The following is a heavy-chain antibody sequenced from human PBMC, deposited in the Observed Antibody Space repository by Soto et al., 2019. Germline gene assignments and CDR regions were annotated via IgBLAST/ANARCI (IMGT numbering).Heavy chain of an antibody. Sequence: QVQLVESGGGVVQPGRSLRLSCAASGFTFSSYAMHWVRQAPGKGLEWVAVISYDGRNKYYADSVKGRFTISRDNSKNTLYLKMNSLRAEDTAVYYCARDVTTMIVVVITRYYYYYGMDVWGQGTTVTVSS. J-gene: IGHJ6*02. CDR1: GFTFSSYA. D-gene: IGHD3-22*01. CDR3: ARDVTTMIVVVITRYYYYYGMDV. V-gene: IGHV3-30*04. CDR2: ISYDGRNK.